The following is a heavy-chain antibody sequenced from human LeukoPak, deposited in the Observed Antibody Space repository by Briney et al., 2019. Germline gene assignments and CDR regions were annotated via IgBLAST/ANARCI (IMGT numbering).Heavy chain of an antibody. CDR1: GFKVNDKY. CDR3: AREYYYDSGA. D-gene: IGHD3-10*01. Sequence: GSRRLSCAASGFKVNDKYMSWVRQAPGKGLEWVSVIYSGGTTYYADSAEGRFTMSRDNSKNTVYLQMNSLRVEDTAVYYCAREYYYDSGAWGQGTMVTVSS. J-gene: IGHJ3*01. CDR2: IYSGGTT. V-gene: IGHV3-66*01.